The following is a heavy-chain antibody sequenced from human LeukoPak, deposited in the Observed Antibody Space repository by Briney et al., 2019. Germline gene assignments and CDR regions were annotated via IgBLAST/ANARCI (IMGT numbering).Heavy chain of an antibody. CDR2: IYYSGST. V-gene: IGHV4-31*03. Sequence: SETLSLTCTVSGGSISSGGYYWSWIRQHPGKGLEWIGYIYYSGSTYYNPSLKSRVTISVDTSKNQFSLKLSSVTAADTAVYYCARSISSGAVFFQHWGQGTLVTVSS. J-gene: IGHJ1*01. CDR1: GGSISSGGYY. D-gene: IGHD3-22*01. CDR3: ARSISSGAVFFQH.